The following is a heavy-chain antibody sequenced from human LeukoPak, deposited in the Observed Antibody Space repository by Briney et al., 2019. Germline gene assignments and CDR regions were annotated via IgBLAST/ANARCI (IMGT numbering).Heavy chain of an antibody. CDR2: ISAYNVNT. J-gene: IGHJ4*02. Sequence: GASVKVSCKASGYTFTSYGISWVRQAPGQGLEWMGWISAYNVNTNYAQKLQGRVTMTTDTSTSTAYMELRSLRSDDTAVYYCARDDYYDSSGYAFDYWGQGTLVTVSS. D-gene: IGHD3-22*01. V-gene: IGHV1-18*01. CDR3: ARDDYYDSSGYAFDY. CDR1: GYTFTSYG.